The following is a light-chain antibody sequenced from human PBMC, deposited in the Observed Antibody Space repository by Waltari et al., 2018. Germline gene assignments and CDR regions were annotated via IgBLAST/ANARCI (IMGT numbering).Light chain of an antibody. J-gene: IGLJ2*01. V-gene: IGLV1-51*02. CDR3: GTWDTSLSALI. CDR1: SPNIGNDY. Sequence: QSVLTQPPSVSSPPGQKVTIPCSGSSPNIGNDYVSWYQQLPGTAPKLFIYENNKRPSGIPDRFSGSKAGTSATLGITGLQTGDEADYYCGTWDTSLSALIFGGGTKLTVL. CDR2: ENN.